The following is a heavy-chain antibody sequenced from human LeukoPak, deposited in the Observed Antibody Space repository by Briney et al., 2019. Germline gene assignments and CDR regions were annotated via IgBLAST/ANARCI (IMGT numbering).Heavy chain of an antibody. V-gene: IGHV3-9*01. Sequence: GRSLRLSCAASGFTFDDYAMHWVRQAPGKGLEWVSGISWNSGNRGYADSVKGRFTISRDNAQNSVFLQMNSLRAEDTAVYYCARSLDYGGHCFFDYWGQGTLVTVSS. J-gene: IGHJ4*02. CDR1: GFTFDDYA. CDR3: ARSLDYGGHCFFDY. CDR2: ISWNSGNR. D-gene: IGHD4-23*01.